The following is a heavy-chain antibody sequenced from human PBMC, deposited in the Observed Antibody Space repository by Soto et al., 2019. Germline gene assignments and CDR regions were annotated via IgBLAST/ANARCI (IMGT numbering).Heavy chain of an antibody. CDR2: ISGGGGDS. CDR3: TKSLFGVPCI. J-gene: IGHJ3*02. Sequence: GGPRTLSRAASRFTFSTYAMSWDRQAPGKGLEWVSGISGGGGDSSYADSVRGRFTCSRDNPKNTLYLQMNSLRAEDTALYYCTKSLFGVPCIWGQGTMVTVSS. CDR1: RFTFSTYA. D-gene: IGHD2-8*01. V-gene: IGHV3-23*01.